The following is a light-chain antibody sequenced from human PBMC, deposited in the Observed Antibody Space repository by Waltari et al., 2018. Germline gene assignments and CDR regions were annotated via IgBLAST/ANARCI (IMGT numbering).Light chain of an antibody. CDR1: SGSIVRNY. J-gene: IGLJ3*02. CDR3: QSSDINHHGV. V-gene: IGLV6-57*03. CDR2: QDT. Sequence: FVLTQTHSVSESPGKTVTISCTRSSGSIVRNYVQWYQQRPGSAPTTVIYQDTRRLAGVPDRFSGSVDKSSNSASLTISGLQTEDAADYYCQSSDINHHGVFGGGTKLTVL.